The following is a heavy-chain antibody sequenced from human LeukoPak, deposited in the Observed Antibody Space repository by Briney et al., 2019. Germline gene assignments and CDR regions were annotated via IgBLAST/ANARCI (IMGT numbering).Heavy chain of an antibody. CDR2: MSGTGDNT. CDR1: GFTFSLEA. J-gene: IGHJ4*02. Sequence: GGSLRLSCAASGFTFSLEAMCWVRHAPGKGLEWVSNMSGTGDNTHYADSVKGRFTISRDTSKNTLHLQMNSQRVEDTALYFCAKDLAVDGTGGGFDYWGQGTLVTVSS. D-gene: IGHD6-19*01. CDR3: AKDLAVDGTGGGFDY. V-gene: IGHV3-23*01.